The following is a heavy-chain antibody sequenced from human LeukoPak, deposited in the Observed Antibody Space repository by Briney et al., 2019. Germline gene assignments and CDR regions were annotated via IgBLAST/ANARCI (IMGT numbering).Heavy chain of an antibody. V-gene: IGHV1-69*04. Sequence: ASVNVSCKASGGTFSSYAISWVRQAPGQGLEWMGRIIPILGIANYAQKFQGRVTIAADKSTSTAYMELSSLRSEDTAVYYCARDAWDYDGDWGQGTLVTVSS. CDR1: GGTFSSYA. CDR3: ARDAWDYDGD. CDR2: IIPILGIA. J-gene: IGHJ1*01. D-gene: IGHD3-22*01.